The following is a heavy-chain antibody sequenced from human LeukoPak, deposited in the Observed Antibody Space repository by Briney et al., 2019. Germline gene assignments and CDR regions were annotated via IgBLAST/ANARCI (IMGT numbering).Heavy chain of an antibody. V-gene: IGHV4-31*03. D-gene: IGHD3-3*01. J-gene: IGHJ4*02. CDR3: ARGYYDFWSGHPYYFDY. CDR2: IYYSGST. Sequence: SQTLSLTCTVSGGSISSSGYYWSWIRQHPGKGLEWIGYIYYSGSTYYNPSLKSRVTISVDTSKNQFSLKLSSVTAADTAVYYCARGYYDFWSGHPYYFDYWGQGTLVTVSS. CDR1: GGSISSSGYY.